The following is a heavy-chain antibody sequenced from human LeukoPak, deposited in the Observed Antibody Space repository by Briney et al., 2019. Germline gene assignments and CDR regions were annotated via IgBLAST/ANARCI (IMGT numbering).Heavy chain of an antibody. Sequence: PGGSLRLSCAASGFTFSSYSMNWVRQAPGKGLEWVSYISSSSSTIYYADSVKGRFTISRDNAKNSLYLQMNSLRAEDTAVYYCARDLLGRGYYPYYYGMDVWGQGTTVTVSS. CDR2: ISSSSSTI. D-gene: IGHD3-22*01. V-gene: IGHV3-48*04. J-gene: IGHJ6*02. CDR3: ARDLLGRGYYPYYYGMDV. CDR1: GFTFSSYS.